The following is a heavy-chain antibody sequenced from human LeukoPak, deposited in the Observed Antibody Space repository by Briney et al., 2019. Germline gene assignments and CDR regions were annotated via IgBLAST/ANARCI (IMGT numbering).Heavy chain of an antibody. CDR1: GYTLTSYY. J-gene: IGHJ4*02. V-gene: IGHV1-46*01. D-gene: IGHD4-23*01. CDR3: ARTYGGNSKYDY. CDR2: INPSGGST. Sequence: GASVKVSCKASGYTLTSYYIHWVRQAPGQGLEWMGIINPSGGSTFYAQKFQGRVTMTRDTSTSTVYMELSSLRSEDTAVYYCARTYGGNSKYDYWGQGTLVTVSS.